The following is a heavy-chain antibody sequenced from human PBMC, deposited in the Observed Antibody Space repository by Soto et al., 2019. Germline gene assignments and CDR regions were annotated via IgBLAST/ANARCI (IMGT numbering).Heavy chain of an antibody. CDR2: INHSGST. J-gene: IGHJ4*02. V-gene: IGHV4-34*01. CDR1: GGSFSGYY. D-gene: IGHD3-10*01. Sequence: SETLSLTCAVYGGSFSGYYWSWIRQPPGKGLEWIGEINHSGSTNYNPSLKSRVTISVDTSKNQFSLKLSSVTAADTAVYYCARYSMEVRGDLVYYFDYWGQGTLVTVSS. CDR3: ARYSMEVRGDLVYYFDY.